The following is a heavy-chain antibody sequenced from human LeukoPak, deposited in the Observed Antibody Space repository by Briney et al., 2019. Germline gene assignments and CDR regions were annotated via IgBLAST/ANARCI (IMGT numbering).Heavy chain of an antibody. D-gene: IGHD5-12*01. CDR3: ASDLQSRDSGYDYLDY. J-gene: IGHJ4*02. V-gene: IGHV3-48*01. Sequence: PGGSLRLSCGASGFTFSFYWMTWVRQAPGKGLEWVSYISSSSSTIYYADSVKGRFTISRDNAKNSLYLQMNSLRAEDTAVYYCASDLQSRDSGYDYLDYWGQGTLVTVSS. CDR1: GFTFSFYW. CDR2: ISSSSSTI.